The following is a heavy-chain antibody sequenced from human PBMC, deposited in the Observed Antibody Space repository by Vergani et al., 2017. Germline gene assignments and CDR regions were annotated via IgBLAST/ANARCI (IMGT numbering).Heavy chain of an antibody. CDR1: GFTFTSYG. CDR2: VKWNGDSS. J-gene: IGHJ4*02. V-gene: IGHV3-20*04. Sequence: EVQLLESGGGLVQPGESLRLSCTVSGFTFTSYGISWVRQAPGKGLEWVSRVKWNGDSSVYADSVKGRFTISRDNAKNSLYLQMTSLRAEDTAFYYCARRGSGNTYYFDYWGQGALVTVSS. CDR3: ARRGSGNTYYFDY. D-gene: IGHD3-10*01.